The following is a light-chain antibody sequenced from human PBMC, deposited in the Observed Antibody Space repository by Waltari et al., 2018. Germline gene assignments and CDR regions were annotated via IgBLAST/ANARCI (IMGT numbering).Light chain of an antibody. CDR1: SSDVGGYNY. CDR3: SSYTSSSTPVV. CDR2: EVS. J-gene: IGLJ2*01. V-gene: IGLV2-14*01. Sequence: QSALTQPASVSGSPGQSITISCTGTSSDVGGYNYFSWYQQHPGKAPKLMIYEVSNRRSGVSNRVAGSKSGNTASLTISGRKAEDEADDYCSSYTSSSTPVVFGGGTKLTVL.